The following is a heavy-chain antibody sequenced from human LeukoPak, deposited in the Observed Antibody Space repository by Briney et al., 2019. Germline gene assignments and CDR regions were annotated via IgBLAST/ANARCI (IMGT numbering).Heavy chain of an antibody. J-gene: IGHJ4*02. V-gene: IGHV3-23*01. CDR3: GKTTTGYSSGRNPAWPVDY. CDR2: ISGSGGST. Sequence: QPGGSLRLSSAASGFTFSSYAMSWVRQAPGKGLEWVSAISGSGGSTYYADSVKGRFTISRDNSKNTLYLQMNSLRAEDTAVYYCGKTTTGYSSGRNPAWPVDYWGQGTLVTVSS. D-gene: IGHD6-19*01. CDR1: GFTFSSYA.